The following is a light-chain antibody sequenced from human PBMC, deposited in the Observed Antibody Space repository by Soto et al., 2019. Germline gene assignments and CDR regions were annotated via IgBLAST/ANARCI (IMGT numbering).Light chain of an antibody. CDR3: SSYRSSDTLVV. J-gene: IGLJ2*01. Sequence: QSALTQPDSVSGSPGQSITISCTGTSRDIGNYNYVSWYQHHPGNAPKLIIFEVSNRPSGISNRFSGSKSGSTASLTISGLQAEDAAEYYCSSYRSSDTLVVFGGGTKLPVL. V-gene: IGLV2-14*01. CDR2: EVS. CDR1: SRDIGNYNY.